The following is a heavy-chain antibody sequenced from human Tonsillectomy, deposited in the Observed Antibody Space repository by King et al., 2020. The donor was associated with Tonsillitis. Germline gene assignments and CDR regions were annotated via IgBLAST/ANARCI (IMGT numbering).Heavy chain of an antibody. J-gene: IGHJ4*02. V-gene: IGHV3-21*01. D-gene: IGHD3-22*01. CDR1: GFNVGDYT. CDR2: VSRDSTYI. Sequence: VQLVESGGGLVKPGGSLRLSCAASGFNVGDYTIHWVRQAPGKGLEWVSSVSRDSTYIYYADSVKGRFTISREDSVFLQMNSLRADDTAVYYCAREYLGSGLDYWGQGTLVTVSS. CDR3: AREYLGSGLDY.